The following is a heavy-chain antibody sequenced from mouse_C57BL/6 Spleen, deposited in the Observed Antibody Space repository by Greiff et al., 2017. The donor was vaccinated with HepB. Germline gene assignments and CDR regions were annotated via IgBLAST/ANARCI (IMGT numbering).Heavy chain of an antibody. J-gene: IGHJ2*01. CDR1: GYTFTSYG. Sequence: QVQLKQSGAELARPGASVKLSCKASGYTFTSYGISWVKQRTGQGLEWIGEIYPRSGNTYYNEKFKGKATLTADKSSSTAYMELRSLTSEDSAVYFCARSYDYPYFDYWGQGTTLTVSS. V-gene: IGHV1-81*01. CDR2: IYPRSGNT. CDR3: ARSYDYPYFDY. D-gene: IGHD2-4*01.